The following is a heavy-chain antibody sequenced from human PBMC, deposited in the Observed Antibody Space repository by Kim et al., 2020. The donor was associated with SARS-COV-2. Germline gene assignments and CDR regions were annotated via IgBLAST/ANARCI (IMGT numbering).Heavy chain of an antibody. CDR1: GGSISSSNW. Sequence: SETLSLTCAVSGGSISSSNWWSWVRQHPGKGLVWIGEIYYSGSTTYNTSLKSRVTISVDKSKNQFSLQLSSVTAADTAVYYCARRVRITIFGVVTYFDYWGQGTLGTVSS. V-gene: IGHV4-4*02. CDR2: IYYSGST. J-gene: IGHJ4*02. CDR3: ARRVRITIFGVVTYFDY. D-gene: IGHD3-3*01.